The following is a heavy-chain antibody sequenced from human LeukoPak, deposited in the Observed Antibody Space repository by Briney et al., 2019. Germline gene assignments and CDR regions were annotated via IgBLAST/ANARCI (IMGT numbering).Heavy chain of an antibody. V-gene: IGHV5-51*01. CDR3: ARRIYGDYSDY. D-gene: IGHD4-17*01. Sequence: GESLKIYCRGSGYSLTSFWLDWVRQIPRKGLGWMGSIYSGDSDTRYSPSFQGQVTISADKSISTAYLQWSSLKASDTAMYYCARRIYGDYSDYWGQGTLVTVSS. CDR2: IYSGDSDT. CDR1: GYSLTSFW. J-gene: IGHJ4*02.